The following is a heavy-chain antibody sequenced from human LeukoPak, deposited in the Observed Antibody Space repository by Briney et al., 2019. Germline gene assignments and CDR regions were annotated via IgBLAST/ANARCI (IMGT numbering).Heavy chain of an antibody. V-gene: IGHV4-59*01. D-gene: IGHD2-15*01. J-gene: IGHJ5*02. Sequence: SETLSLTCTVSGGSISSYYWSWIRQPPGKGLEWIGYIYYSGSTNCNPSLKSRVTISVDTSKNQFSLKLSSVTAADTAVYYCAPGILGTFDPWGQGTLVTVSS. CDR1: GGSISSYY. CDR3: APGILGTFDP. CDR2: IYYSGST.